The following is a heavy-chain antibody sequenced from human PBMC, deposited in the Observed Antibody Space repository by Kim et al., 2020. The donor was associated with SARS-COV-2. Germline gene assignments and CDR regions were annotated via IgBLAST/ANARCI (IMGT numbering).Heavy chain of an antibody. D-gene: IGHD1-26*01. J-gene: IGHJ4*02. Sequence: SGKGRITMSRDNAKNYLYLQMNSLRAEDTALYYCAKDIRKSVGAMGYFDYWGQGTLVTVSS. V-gene: IGHV3-9*01. CDR3: AKDIRKSVGAMGYFDY.